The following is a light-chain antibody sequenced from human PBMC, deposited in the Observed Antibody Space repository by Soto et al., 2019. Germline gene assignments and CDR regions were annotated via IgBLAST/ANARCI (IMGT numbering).Light chain of an antibody. Sequence: DIQMTQSPSTLSASVGDRVTITCRASQSVSSWLAWYQQKPGRAPKLLIYDASSLESGVPSRFSGSGSGTEFTLTISSLQPDDLATYYCQQYNSFSWTFCQGTNVEIK. V-gene: IGKV1-5*01. J-gene: IGKJ1*01. CDR3: QQYNSFSWT. CDR2: DAS. CDR1: QSVSSW.